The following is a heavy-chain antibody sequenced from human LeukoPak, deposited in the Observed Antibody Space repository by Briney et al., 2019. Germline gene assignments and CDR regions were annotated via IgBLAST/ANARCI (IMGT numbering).Heavy chain of an antibody. Sequence: SETLSLTCAVYGESFSAYSWNWIRQSPGKALEWIGEINHSGSTNYNPSLKSRVTISVDTSKNQTSKRQFSLKLNSVTAADTAVYYCTRERSTPGINWFDPWGQGTLVTVSS. CDR1: GESFSAYS. V-gene: IGHV4-34*01. CDR3: TRERSTPGINWFDP. J-gene: IGHJ5*02. CDR2: INHSGST. D-gene: IGHD2-2*01.